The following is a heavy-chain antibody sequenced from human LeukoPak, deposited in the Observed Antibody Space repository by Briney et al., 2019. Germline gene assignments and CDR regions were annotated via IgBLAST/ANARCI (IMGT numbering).Heavy chain of an antibody. V-gene: IGHV3-23*01. Sequence: PGGSLTLSCAACEFTFISYAMQWVRQAPGKGLEWVSGISASGGSTWYADSVKGRFTISRDNSENTLYLQMNSLRAEDTAVYYCAKYVSAKGPPYALDVWGQGRTVTVSS. CDR1: EFTFISYA. D-gene: IGHD2/OR15-2a*01. J-gene: IGHJ6*01. CDR3: AKYVSAKGPPYALDV. CDR2: ISASGGST.